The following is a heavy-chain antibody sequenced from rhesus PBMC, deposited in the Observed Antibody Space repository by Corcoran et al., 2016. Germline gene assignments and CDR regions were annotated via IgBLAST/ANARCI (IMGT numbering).Heavy chain of an antibody. D-gene: IGHD5-24*01. V-gene: IGHV3S5*01. CDR3: AKVAGWQWADY. CDR2: ISNGGGST. Sequence: EVQLVESGGGLVQPGGSLRLSCAASGFTFSSYGMSWVRQAPGKGLEWVSYISNGGGSTYYADSVKGLFTIFRDNSKNTLSLQINSLRAEDTAVYYCAKVAGWQWADYWGQGVLVTVSS. CDR1: GFTFSSYG. J-gene: IGHJ4*01.